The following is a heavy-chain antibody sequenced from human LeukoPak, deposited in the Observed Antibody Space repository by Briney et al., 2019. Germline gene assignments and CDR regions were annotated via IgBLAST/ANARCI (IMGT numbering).Heavy chain of an antibody. V-gene: IGHV1-18*01. J-gene: IGHJ4*02. Sequence: ASVKVSCKASGYTFTSYGISWVRQAPGQGREWMGWISAYNGNTNYAQKLQGRVTMTTDTSTSTAYMELRSLRSDDTAVYYCARQGSSWYDDYFDYWGQGTLVTVSS. CDR3: ARQGSSWYDDYFDY. D-gene: IGHD6-13*01. CDR2: ISAYNGNT. CDR1: GYTFTSYG.